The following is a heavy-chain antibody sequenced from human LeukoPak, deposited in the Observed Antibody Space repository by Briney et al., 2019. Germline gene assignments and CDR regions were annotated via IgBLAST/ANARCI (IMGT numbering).Heavy chain of an antibody. CDR1: GGSISSGDYS. D-gene: IGHD3-3*01. V-gene: IGHV4-61*02. J-gene: IGHJ4*02. CDR3: ARDRIAIFGVVTHGYFDY. Sequence: TSETLSLTCTVSGGSISSGDYSWSWIRQPAGKGLEWIGRIYTSGSTVYSPSLKSRVTISVDTSKNQFSLKLNSVTAADTAVYYCARDRIAIFGVVTHGYFDYWGQGTLVTVSS. CDR2: IYTSGST.